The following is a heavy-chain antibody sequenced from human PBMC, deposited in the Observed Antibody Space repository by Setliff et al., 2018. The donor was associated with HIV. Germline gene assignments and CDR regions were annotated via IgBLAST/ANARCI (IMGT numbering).Heavy chain of an antibody. Sequence: SLRLSCAASGFTVSSNYMTWVRQAPGKGLECVSVIYTDGGTYYADSVEGRFTISRDQYKNTLYLQMSTLRPEDTAVYYCVRVYDAVVLAGRLWGQGTLVTVSS. J-gene: IGHJ4*02. D-gene: IGHD2-2*01. CDR3: VRVYDAVVLAGRL. CDR1: GFTVSSNY. CDR2: IYTDGGT. V-gene: IGHV3-66*02.